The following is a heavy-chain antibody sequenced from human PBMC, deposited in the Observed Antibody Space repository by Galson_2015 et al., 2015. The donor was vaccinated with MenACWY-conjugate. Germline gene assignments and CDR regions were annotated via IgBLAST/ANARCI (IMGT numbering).Heavy chain of an antibody. CDR1: GFRFSSYT. CDR3: VRAEGWLRSAFDL. V-gene: IGHV3-30*10. CDR2: VSYDASSR. D-gene: IGHD5-12*01. J-gene: IGHJ3*01. Sequence: SLRLSCAASGFRFSSYTFYWVRQSPGKGLEWVAVVSYDASSRYYRDSVQGRFTISRDNSKNTVSLEMSSLGPEDSAVCYCVRAEGWLRSAFDLWGQGTMVTVSS.